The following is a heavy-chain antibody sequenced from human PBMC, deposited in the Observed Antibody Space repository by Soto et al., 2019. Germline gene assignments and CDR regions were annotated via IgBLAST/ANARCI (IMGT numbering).Heavy chain of an antibody. D-gene: IGHD6-13*01. Sequence: GSGPTLVNPTQTLTLTCTFSGFSLSTSGVGVGWIRQPPGKALEWLALIYWNDDKRYSPSLKSRLTITKDTSKNQVVLTMTNMDPVDTATYYCARCYCSSWFYTDQFDYWGQGTLVTVSS. V-gene: IGHV2-5*01. CDR2: IYWNDDK. CDR3: ARCYCSSWFYTDQFDY. J-gene: IGHJ4*02. CDR1: GFSLSTSGVG.